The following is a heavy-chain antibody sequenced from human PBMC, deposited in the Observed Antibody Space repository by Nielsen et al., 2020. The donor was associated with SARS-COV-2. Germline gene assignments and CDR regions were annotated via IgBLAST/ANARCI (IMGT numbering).Heavy chain of an antibody. V-gene: IGHV3-23*01. Sequence: GGSLRLSCAASGFTFGSYAMSWVRQAPGKGLEWVSAISGSGGSIYYADSVKGRFTISRDNAQNSLFLEVNGLRAEDTAVYYCTRALYYGSGRGWYFDLWGRGTLVTVSS. J-gene: IGHJ2*01. D-gene: IGHD3-10*01. CDR2: ISGSGGSI. CDR3: TRALYYGSGRGWYFDL. CDR1: GFTFGSYA.